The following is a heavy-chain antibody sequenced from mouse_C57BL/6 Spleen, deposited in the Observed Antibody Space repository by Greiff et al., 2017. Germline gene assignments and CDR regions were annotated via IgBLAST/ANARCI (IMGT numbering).Heavy chain of an antibody. CDR1: GYTFTDYN. Sequence: VQLQQSGPELVKPGASVKMSCKASGYTFTDYNMHWVKQSHGKSLEWIGYINPNNGGTSYNQKFKGKATLTVNKSSSTAYMELRSLTSEDSAVYYCVCAYDYDSWYFDVWGTGTTVTVSS. J-gene: IGHJ1*03. V-gene: IGHV1-22*01. CDR2: INPNNGGT. D-gene: IGHD2-4*01. CDR3: VCAYDYDSWYFDV.